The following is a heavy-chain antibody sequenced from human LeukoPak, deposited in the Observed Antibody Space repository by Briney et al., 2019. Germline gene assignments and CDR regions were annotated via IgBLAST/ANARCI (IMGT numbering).Heavy chain of an antibody. D-gene: IGHD2/OR15-2a*01. Sequence: SETLSLTCGVSGASVSRGAYYWSWIRQPPGKGLEWIGYISDSGSTNYNLSLRSRVIMSVDTSKNQFSLRLSSVTAADTAVHYCATRPGRADRFYPYFDYWGQGALVTVSS. CDR2: ISDSGST. CDR1: GASVSRGAYY. V-gene: IGHV4-61*08. J-gene: IGHJ4*02. CDR3: ATRPGRADRFYPYFDY.